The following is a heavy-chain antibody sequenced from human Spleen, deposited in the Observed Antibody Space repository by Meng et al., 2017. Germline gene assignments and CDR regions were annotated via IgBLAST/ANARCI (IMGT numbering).Heavy chain of an antibody. J-gene: IGHJ4*02. CDR2: IKQDGSEK. CDR3: ARETLYYADYGYCDY. CDR1: GFTFSSYW. D-gene: IGHD4-17*01. V-gene: IGHV3-7*01. Sequence: GESLKISCAASGFTFSSYWMSWVRQAPGKGLEWVANIKQDGSEKYYVDSVKGRFTISRDNAKNSLYLQMNSLRAEDTAVYYCARETLYYADYGYCDYWGQGTVVTVSS.